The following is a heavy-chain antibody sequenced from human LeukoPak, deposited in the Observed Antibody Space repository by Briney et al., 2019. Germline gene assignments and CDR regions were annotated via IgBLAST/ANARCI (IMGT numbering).Heavy chain of an antibody. CDR3: AIDMVVVLLWVGESSDSKDKWVDP. CDR1: GYTFTSHG. V-gene: IGHV1-18*01. Sequence: ATVKVSCKASGYTFTSHGISWVRQAPGQGLEWMGWISAYKGNIKSTEKFEERVILTTDTSTSTAYIELRYLRTDDAAMYYCAIDMVVVLLWVGESSDSKDKWVDPWGQGTLVTVSS. D-gene: IGHD3-10*01. J-gene: IGHJ5*02. CDR2: ISAYKGNI.